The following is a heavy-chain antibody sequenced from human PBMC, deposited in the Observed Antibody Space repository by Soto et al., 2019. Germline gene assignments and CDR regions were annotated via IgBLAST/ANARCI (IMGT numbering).Heavy chain of an antibody. CDR2: INHSGST. D-gene: IGHD6-6*01. CDR1: GGSFSGYY. V-gene: IGHV4-34*01. CDR3: ASIVARRGFGYNGMDV. Sequence: NPSETLSLTCGVYGGSFSGYYWSWIRQSPGRGLEWIGEINHSGSTNYNPSLKSRVTISVDTSKNQFSLKLTSVTAADTAVYYCASIVARRGFGYNGMDVWGQGTTVTVSS. J-gene: IGHJ6*02.